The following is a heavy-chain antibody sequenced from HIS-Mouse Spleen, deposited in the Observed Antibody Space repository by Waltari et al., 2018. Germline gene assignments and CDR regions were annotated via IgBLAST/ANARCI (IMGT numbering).Heavy chain of an antibody. D-gene: IGHD6-13*01. Sequence: QLQLQESGPGLVKPSETLSLTCPAPGGPIRSSSYYWAWIRQPPGKGLGWIGSIYYSGSTYYNPSLKSRVTISVDTSKNQFSLKLSSVTAADTAVYYCAREIPYSSSWYDWYFDLWGRGTLVTVSS. CDR2: IYYSGST. CDR3: AREIPYSSSWYDWYFDL. V-gene: IGHV4-39*07. CDR1: GGPIRSSSYY. J-gene: IGHJ2*01.